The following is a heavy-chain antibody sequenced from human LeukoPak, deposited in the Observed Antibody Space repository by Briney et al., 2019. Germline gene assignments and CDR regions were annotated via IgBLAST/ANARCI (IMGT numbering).Heavy chain of an antibody. D-gene: IGHD3-3*01. J-gene: IGHJ4*02. CDR3: ARGPEVGAFYDFWSGSETEDY. Sequence: ASVKVSCKASGNTFSSYVFSWVRQAPGQGLERMGWISAYNGNTNYAQKLQGRVTMTTDTSTSTAYMELRSLRSDDTAVYYCARGPEVGAFYDFWSGSETEDYWGQGTLVTVSS. CDR2: ISAYNGNT. CDR1: GNTFSSYV. V-gene: IGHV1-18*01.